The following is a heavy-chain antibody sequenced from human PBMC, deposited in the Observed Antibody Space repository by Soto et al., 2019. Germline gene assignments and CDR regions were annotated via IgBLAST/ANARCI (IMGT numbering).Heavy chain of an antibody. CDR3: AKEGGSYYVSWFDP. Sequence: QVQLVESGGGVVQPGRSLRLSCAASGFTFSNSGMHWVRQAPGKGLEWVAVILYDGSIKYYADSVKGRFTISRDNSKNTLYLQMNSLRIEDTAVYYCAKEGGSYYVSWFDPWGQGTLVTVSS. D-gene: IGHD1-26*01. CDR2: ILYDGSIK. CDR1: GFTFSNSG. J-gene: IGHJ5*02. V-gene: IGHV3-30*18.